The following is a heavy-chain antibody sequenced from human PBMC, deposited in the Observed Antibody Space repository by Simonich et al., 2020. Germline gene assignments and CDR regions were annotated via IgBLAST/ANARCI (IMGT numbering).Heavy chain of an antibody. CDR1: GFTFSSYA. V-gene: IGHV3-23*01. Sequence: GGGLVQPGGSLRLSCAASGFTFSSYAMSWVRQAPGKGREWGSAISGSGGSTYYADAVKGRFTISRDNSKNTLYLQMNSLRAEDTAVYYCAKDLGERITMIVVVIDAFDIWGQGTMVTVSS. CDR2: ISGSGGST. J-gene: IGHJ3*02. CDR3: AKDLGERITMIVVVIDAFDI. D-gene: IGHD3-22*01.